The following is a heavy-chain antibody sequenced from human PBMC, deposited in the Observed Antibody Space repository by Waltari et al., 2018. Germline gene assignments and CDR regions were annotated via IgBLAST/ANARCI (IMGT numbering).Heavy chain of an antibody. CDR1: GFTFRTYW. D-gene: IGHD1-1*01. CDR3: ARDGYNVAFDY. CDR2: INSDGSTT. Sequence: EVQLVESGGGLVQPGGSLRLSCAASGFTFRTYWMDWVGQVPGKGLVWVSRINSDGSTTDYADSVKGRFTVSRDNARNTLYLQMNSLRTEDTAVYYCARDGYNVAFDYWGQGTLVSVSS. V-gene: IGHV3-74*01. J-gene: IGHJ4*02.